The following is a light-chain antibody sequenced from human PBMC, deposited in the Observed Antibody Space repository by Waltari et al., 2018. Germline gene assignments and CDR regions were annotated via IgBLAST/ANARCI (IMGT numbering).Light chain of an antibody. J-gene: IGLJ3*02. Sequence: QSDLTQPASVSGSPGQSVTISCTGTSSNVGFFNLVSWYQHHPGKAPKLMIYAVRDRTSWVSNRFSGSKSGYTASLTISGLQAEDEADYYCCSYAGRSTWVFGGGTKVTVL. CDR1: SSNVGFFNL. CDR2: AVR. CDR3: CSYAGRSTWV. V-gene: IGLV2-23*02.